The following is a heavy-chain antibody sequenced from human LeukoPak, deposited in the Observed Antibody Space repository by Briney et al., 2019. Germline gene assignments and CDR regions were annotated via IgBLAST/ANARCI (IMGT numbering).Heavy chain of an antibody. V-gene: IGHV4-34*01. Sequence: SETLSLTCGVYGGSFSGYYWSWIRQPPGKGLEWIGEINHSGSTNYNPSLKSRVTISVDTSKNQFSLKLSSVTAADTAVYYCARGVWFGVSNAFDIWGQGTMVTVSS. CDR2: INHSGST. CDR1: GGSFSGYY. CDR3: ARGVWFGVSNAFDI. D-gene: IGHD3-10*01. J-gene: IGHJ3*02.